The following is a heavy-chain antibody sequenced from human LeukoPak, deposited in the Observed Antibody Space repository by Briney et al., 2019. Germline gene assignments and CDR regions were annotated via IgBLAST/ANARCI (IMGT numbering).Heavy chain of an antibody. CDR2: IIPIFGTA. Sequence: ATVKVSCKASGGTFSRYAISWVRQAPGPELEWMGGIIPIFGTANYAQKFQGRVTITADESTSTAYMELSSLRTEDTAVYYCASDPNGIAVAGGLDYWGQGTLVTVSS. D-gene: IGHD6-19*01. V-gene: IGHV1-69*13. CDR1: GGTFSRYA. CDR3: ASDPNGIAVAGGLDY. J-gene: IGHJ4*02.